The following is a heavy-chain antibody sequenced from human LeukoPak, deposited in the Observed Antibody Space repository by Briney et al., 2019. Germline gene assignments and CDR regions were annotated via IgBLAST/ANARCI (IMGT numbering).Heavy chain of an antibody. CDR1: GFTVSNNY. Sequence: GGSLRLSCAASGFTVSNNYMNWVRQAPGKGLEWVSVIYSGGSTSYADSVKGRFTVSRDSSKNTVYLQMNSLRAEDTAVYYCARDRGYSSFDYWGQGTLVTVSS. J-gene: IGHJ4*02. CDR3: ARDRGYSSFDY. V-gene: IGHV3-66*01. CDR2: IYSGGST. D-gene: IGHD6-19*01.